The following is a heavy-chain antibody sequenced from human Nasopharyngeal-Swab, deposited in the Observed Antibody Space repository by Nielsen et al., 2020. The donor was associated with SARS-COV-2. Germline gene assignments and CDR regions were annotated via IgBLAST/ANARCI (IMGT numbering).Heavy chain of an antibody. V-gene: IGHV3-73*01. CDR2: IRSKANNYAT. D-gene: IGHD2-21*01. CDR3: ARISPIPDSYYDAFDI. J-gene: IGHJ3*02. Sequence: GESLKISCAASGFTFSGSAMQWVRQASGKGLQWVGRIRSKANNYATTYAASVKGRFTISRDDSKNTAYLQMNGLKTEDTGVYYCARISPIPDSYYDAFDIWGQGTMVTVSS. CDR1: GFTFSGSA.